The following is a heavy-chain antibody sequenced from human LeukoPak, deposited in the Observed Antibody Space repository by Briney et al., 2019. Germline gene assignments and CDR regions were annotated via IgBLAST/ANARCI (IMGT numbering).Heavy chain of an antibody. Sequence: GGSLRLSCAASGFTFSSYAMSWVRQAPGKGLEWVSAISGSGGSTYYADSVKGRFTISRDNSKNTPYLQMNSLRAEDTAVYYCAKDIVVVPAAIPGDWGQGTLVTVSS. V-gene: IGHV3-23*01. J-gene: IGHJ4*02. CDR2: ISGSGGST. CDR3: AKDIVVVPAAIPGD. D-gene: IGHD2-2*02. CDR1: GFTFSSYA.